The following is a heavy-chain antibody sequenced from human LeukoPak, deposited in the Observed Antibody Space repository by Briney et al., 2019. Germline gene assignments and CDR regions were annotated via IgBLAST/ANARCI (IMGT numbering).Heavy chain of an antibody. Sequence: ASVKVSCKASGYTFTSYGISWVRQAPGQGLEWMGWISAYNGNTNYAQKLQGRVTMTTDTSTSTAYMELRSLRSDDTAVYYCARYCSGGSCYLDTHDYWGQGTLVTVSS. V-gene: IGHV1-18*01. D-gene: IGHD2-15*01. J-gene: IGHJ4*02. CDR2: ISAYNGNT. CDR1: GYTFTSYG. CDR3: ARYCSGGSCYLDTHDY.